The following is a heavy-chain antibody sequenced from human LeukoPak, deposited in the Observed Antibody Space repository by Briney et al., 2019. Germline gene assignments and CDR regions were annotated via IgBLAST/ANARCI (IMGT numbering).Heavy chain of an antibody. V-gene: IGHV3-74*01. J-gene: IGHJ4*02. CDR1: GFTFSSYW. D-gene: IGHD3-9*01. CDR2: INSDGSST. CDR3: ARTRARYFDWLLADY. Sequence: QSGGSLRLSCAASGFTFSSYWMHWVRQAPGKGLVWVSRINSDGSSTSYADSVKGRFTISRDNAKNTLYLQMNSLRAEDTAVYYCARTRARYFDWLLADYWGQGTLVTVSS.